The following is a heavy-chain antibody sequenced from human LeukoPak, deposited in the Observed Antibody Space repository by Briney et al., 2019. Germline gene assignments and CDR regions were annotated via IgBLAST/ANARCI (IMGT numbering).Heavy chain of an antibody. CDR2: IYHSGST. D-gene: IGHD3-10*01. CDR1: GGSISSSNW. Sequence: SGTLSLTCAVSGGSISSSNWWSWVRQPPGKGLEWIGEIYHSGSTNYNPSLKSRVTISVDKSKNQFSLKLSSVTAADTAVYYCASVPSYYYGSGSYWWGQGTLVTVSS. J-gene: IGHJ4*02. V-gene: IGHV4-4*02. CDR3: ASVPSYYYGSGSYW.